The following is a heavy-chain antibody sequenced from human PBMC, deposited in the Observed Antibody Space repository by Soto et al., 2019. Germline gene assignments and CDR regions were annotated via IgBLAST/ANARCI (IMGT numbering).Heavy chain of an antibody. Sequence: EVQLVESGGGLVKPGGSLRLSCAASGFTFSHAWMNWVRQAPGKGLEWVGRIKSKNDGGTTEYAAPVKDKFTISRDDSKNTLYLQMNSLKTEDTAVYYFTTLLLWFGPDSYDIWGQGTMVTVSS. D-gene: IGHD3-10*01. CDR2: IKSKNDGGTT. CDR3: TTLLLWFGPDSYDI. J-gene: IGHJ3*02. CDR1: GFTFSHAW. V-gene: IGHV3-15*07.